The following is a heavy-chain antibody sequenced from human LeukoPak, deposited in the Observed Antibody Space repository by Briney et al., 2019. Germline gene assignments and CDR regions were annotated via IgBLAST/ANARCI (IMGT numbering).Heavy chain of an antibody. Sequence: GGSLRLSCAASGFMFTSYSMNWVRPAPGKGLEWVSSISASSTYIFYGDSVKGRFTLSRDNARSSLYLQMNGLRAEDTAVYYCARIAISSLGAYYMDFWGKGTTVTVSS. CDR1: GFMFTSYS. CDR3: ARIAISSLGAYYMDF. J-gene: IGHJ6*03. V-gene: IGHV3-21*01. CDR2: ISASSTYI. D-gene: IGHD5-24*01.